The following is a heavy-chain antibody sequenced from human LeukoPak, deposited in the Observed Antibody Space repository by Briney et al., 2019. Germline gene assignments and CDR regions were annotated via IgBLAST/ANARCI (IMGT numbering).Heavy chain of an antibody. CDR2: IHPSGGST. J-gene: IGHJ4*02. D-gene: IGHD2-15*01. CDR3: ARDYRAGWYYFDY. Sequence: GIIHPSGGSTSYAQKFQGRVTMTRDTSTSTVYMELSSLRSEDTAVYYCARDYRAGWYYFDYWGQGTLVTVSS. V-gene: IGHV1-46*01.